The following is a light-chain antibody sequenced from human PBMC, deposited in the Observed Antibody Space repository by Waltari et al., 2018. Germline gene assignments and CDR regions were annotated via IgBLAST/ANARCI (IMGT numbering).Light chain of an antibody. CDR1: QGVSSN. V-gene: IGKV3-15*01. Sequence: EIVMTQSPATLSVSPGERATLSCRASQGVSSNLAWYQQKPGQAPRLLIYGASTRATGIPARFSGSGSGTDFTLTISSLQSEDFARYYCQQYNKWPPWAFGQGTKVEIK. CDR3: QQYNKWPPWA. J-gene: IGKJ1*01. CDR2: GAS.